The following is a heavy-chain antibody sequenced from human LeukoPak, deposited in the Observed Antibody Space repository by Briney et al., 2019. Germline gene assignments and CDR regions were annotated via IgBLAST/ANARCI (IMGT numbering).Heavy chain of an antibody. D-gene: IGHD2-2*01. CDR3: AGVSLDCSSTSCYREGYYFDY. J-gene: IGHJ4*02. CDR2: IYYSGST. CDR1: GGSISSYY. Sequence: SETLSLTCTVSGGSISSYYWSWIRQPPGKGLEWIGYIYYSGSTNYNPSLKSRVTISVDTSKNQFSLKLSSVTAADTAVYYCAGVSLDCSSTSCYREGYYFDYWGQGTLVTVSS. V-gene: IGHV4-59*01.